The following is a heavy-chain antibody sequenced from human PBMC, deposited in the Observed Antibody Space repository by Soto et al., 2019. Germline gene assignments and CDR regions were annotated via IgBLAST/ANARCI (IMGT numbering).Heavy chain of an antibody. CDR2: MWFDGSKK. CDR1: GFTFGRSG. V-gene: IGHV3-33*01. Sequence: QVQMVESGGGVVQPGTSLRLSCVASGFTFGRSGMHWVRQAPGGALEWVAIMWFDGSKKYYADSVKGRLTVSRDNSKNTLYLQMDSLRGDDTAVYYCARDLNTGYIDYWGQGTLVTVSS. CDR3: ARDLNTGYIDY. D-gene: IGHD5-12*01. J-gene: IGHJ4*02.